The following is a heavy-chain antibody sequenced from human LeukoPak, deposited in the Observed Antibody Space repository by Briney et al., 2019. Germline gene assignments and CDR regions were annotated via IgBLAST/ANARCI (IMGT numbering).Heavy chain of an antibody. Sequence: PGGSLRLSCTASGFTFGDYAMSWVRQAPGKGREWVGFIRSKAYGGTAEYAASVKGRFTISRDDSKSIAYLQMNSLKTEDTAVYYCTRVQRYYDSSGYSYYFDYWGQGTLVTVSS. CDR3: TRVQRYYDSSGYSYYFDY. J-gene: IGHJ4*02. D-gene: IGHD3-22*01. CDR2: IRSKAYGGTA. V-gene: IGHV3-49*04. CDR1: GFTFGDYA.